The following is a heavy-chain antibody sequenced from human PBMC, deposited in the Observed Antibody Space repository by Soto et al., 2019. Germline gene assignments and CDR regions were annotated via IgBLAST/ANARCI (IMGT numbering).Heavy chain of an antibody. V-gene: IGHV1-18*01. J-gene: IGHJ6*02. CDR1: GYTFTIYG. CDR3: ARALGDSGYAGMDV. Sequence: QVQLVQSGGEVKKPGASVKVSCKASGYTFTIYGINWVRQAPGQGLEWMGWISPDNGNTNYAQKLQGRVTMTTDTSTNTAYMERRSLRSDDTAVYYCARALGDSGYAGMDVWGQGTTVTVSS. CDR2: ISPDNGNT. D-gene: IGHD5-12*01.